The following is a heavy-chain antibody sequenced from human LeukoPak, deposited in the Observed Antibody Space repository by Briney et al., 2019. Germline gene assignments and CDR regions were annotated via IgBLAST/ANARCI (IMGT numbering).Heavy chain of an antibody. CDR3: AREPGIAVAGYYFDY. Sequence: ASVKVSCKASGYTLTSYGISWVRQAPGQGLEWMGWISAYNGNTNYAQKLQGRVTMTTDTSTSTAYMELRSLRSDDTAVYYCAREPGIAVAGYYFDYWGQGTLVTVSS. CDR2: ISAYNGNT. D-gene: IGHD6-19*01. V-gene: IGHV1-18*01. J-gene: IGHJ4*02. CDR1: GYTLTSYG.